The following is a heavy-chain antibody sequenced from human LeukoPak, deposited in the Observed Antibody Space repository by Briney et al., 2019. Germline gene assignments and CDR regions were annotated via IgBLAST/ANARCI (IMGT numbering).Heavy chain of an antibody. CDR1: GYTFTSYG. CDR2: ISAYNGNT. V-gene: IGHV1-18*01. J-gene: IGHJ3*02. Sequence: ASVKVSCKASGYTFTSYGISWVRQAPGQGLEWMGWISAYNGNTNYAQKLQGRVTMTTDTSTSTAYMELRSLRSDDTAVYYCATPQYWLAAAGTRSAEYAFDIWGQGTMVTVSS. CDR3: ATPQYWLAAAGTRSAEYAFDI. D-gene: IGHD6-13*01.